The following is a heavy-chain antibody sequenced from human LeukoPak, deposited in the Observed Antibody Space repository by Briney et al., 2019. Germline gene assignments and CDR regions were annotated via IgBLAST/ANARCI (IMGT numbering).Heavy chain of an antibody. Sequence: ASVKVSCKASGCTFTSYYMHWVRQAPGQGLEWMGIINPSGGSTSCAQKFQGRVTMTRDTSTSTVYMELSSLRSEDTAVYYCARDSPISGSYYGGLGYWGQGTLVTVSS. CDR1: GCTFTSYY. CDR3: ARDSPISGSYYGGLGY. J-gene: IGHJ4*02. CDR2: INPSGGST. D-gene: IGHD1-26*01. V-gene: IGHV1-46*01.